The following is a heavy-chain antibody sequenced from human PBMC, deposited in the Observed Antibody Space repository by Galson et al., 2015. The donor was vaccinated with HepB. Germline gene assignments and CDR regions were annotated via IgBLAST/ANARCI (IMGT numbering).Heavy chain of an antibody. CDR1: GYTFTSYD. V-gene: IGHV1-8*01. Sequence: SVKVSCKASGYTFTSYDINWVRQATGQGLEWMGWMNPNSGNTGYAQKFQGRVTMTRNTPISTAYMELSSLRSEDTAVYYCARDSSNYYGMDVWGQGTTVPVSS. D-gene: IGHD5-18*01. J-gene: IGHJ6*02. CDR2: MNPNSGNT. CDR3: ARDSSNYYGMDV.